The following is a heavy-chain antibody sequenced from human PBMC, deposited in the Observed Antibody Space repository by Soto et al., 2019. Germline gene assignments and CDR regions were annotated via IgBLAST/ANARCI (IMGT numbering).Heavy chain of an antibody. D-gene: IGHD6-13*01. CDR1: GYSFTSYW. Sequence: PGESLKISCKGSGYSFTSYWIGWVRQMPGKGLEWMGIIYPGDSDTRYSPSFQGQVTISADKSISTAYLQWSSLKASDTAMYYRARTSAAGKYYYGMDVWGKGTTVTVSS. CDR3: ARTSAAGKYYYGMDV. CDR2: IYPGDSDT. V-gene: IGHV5-51*01. J-gene: IGHJ6*04.